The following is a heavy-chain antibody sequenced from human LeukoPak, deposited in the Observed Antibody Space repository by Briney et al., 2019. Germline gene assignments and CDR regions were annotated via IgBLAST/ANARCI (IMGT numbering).Heavy chain of an antibody. Sequence: SETLSLTCTVSGYSISSGYYWGWIRQPPGKGLEWIGSIYHSGSTYYNPSLKSRVTISLDTSKNQFSLRLRSVTAADTAVYYCARDERTFSSSWSPFDYWGQGTLVTVSS. J-gene: IGHJ4*02. D-gene: IGHD6-13*01. V-gene: IGHV4-38-2*02. CDR1: GYSISSGYY. CDR2: IYHSGST. CDR3: ARDERTFSSSWSPFDY.